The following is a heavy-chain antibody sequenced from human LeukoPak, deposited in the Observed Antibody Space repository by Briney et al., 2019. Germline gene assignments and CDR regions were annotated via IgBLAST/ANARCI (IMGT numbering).Heavy chain of an antibody. D-gene: IGHD6-6*01. CDR2: MNPNSGNT. Sequence: GASVKVSCKASGYTFTSYDINWVRQATGQGLEWVGWMNPNSGNTGYAQKFQGRVTMTRNTSISTAYMELSSLRSEDTAVYYCARGSRIAARPSYYYYMDVWGKGTTVTVSS. J-gene: IGHJ6*03. CDR3: ARGSRIAARPSYYYYMDV. CDR1: GYTFTSYD. V-gene: IGHV1-8*01.